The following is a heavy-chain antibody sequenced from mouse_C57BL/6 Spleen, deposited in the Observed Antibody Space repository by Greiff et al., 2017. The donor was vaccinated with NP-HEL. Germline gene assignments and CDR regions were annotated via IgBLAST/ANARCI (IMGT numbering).Heavy chain of an antibody. Sequence: QVQLQQSGAELVKPGASVKISCKASGYAFSSYWMNWVKQRPGKGLEWIGQIYPGDGDTNYNGKFKGKATLTADKSSSTAYMQLSSLTSEDSAVYFCAREYGSSPYYYAMDYWGQGTSVTVSS. V-gene: IGHV1-80*01. D-gene: IGHD1-1*01. CDR3: AREYGSSPYYYAMDY. CDR1: GYAFSSYW. J-gene: IGHJ4*01. CDR2: IYPGDGDT.